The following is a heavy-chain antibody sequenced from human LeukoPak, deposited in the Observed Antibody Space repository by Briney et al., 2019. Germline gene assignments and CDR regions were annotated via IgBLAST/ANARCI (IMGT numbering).Heavy chain of an antibody. Sequence: GASVRVSCKASGGTFSSYAISWVRQAPGQGLEWMGGIIPIFGTANYAQKFPGRVTITTDESTITAYMELSSLRSEDTAVYYCARDKESYGSGSYYTFDYWGQGTLVTVSS. J-gene: IGHJ4*02. D-gene: IGHD3-10*01. CDR3: ARDKESYGSGSYYTFDY. V-gene: IGHV1-69*05. CDR2: IIPIFGTA. CDR1: GGTFSSYA.